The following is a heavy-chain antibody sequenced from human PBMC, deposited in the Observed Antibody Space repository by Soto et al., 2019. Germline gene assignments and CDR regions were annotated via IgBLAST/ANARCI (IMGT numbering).Heavy chain of an antibody. D-gene: IGHD2-15*01. V-gene: IGHV5-10-1*01. CDR2: IDPNDSFI. Sequence: GESLKISCQGSGYRFTGFWLNWVRQRPGKGLEWVGRIDPNDSFINYSPPFGGHVTISADKSISTAYLQWTRLQAADTAIYYCARPASGGSRDAFDIWGQGTMVTVSS. CDR3: ARPASGGSRDAFDI. CDR1: GYRFTGFW. J-gene: IGHJ3*02.